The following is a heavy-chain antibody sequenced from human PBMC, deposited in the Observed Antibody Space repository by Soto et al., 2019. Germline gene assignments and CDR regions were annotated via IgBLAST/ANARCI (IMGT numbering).Heavy chain of an antibody. V-gene: IGHV1-18*01. D-gene: IGHD2-2*02. J-gene: IGHJ5*02. CDR2: ISAYNGNT. Sequence: AAVKVSCKASGYTFTSYGISWVRQAPGQGREWMGWISAYNGNTNYAQKLQGRVTMTTDTSTSTAYMELRSLRSDDTAVYYCARDRCSSTSCYTNWLDPWGQGTLVTVS. CDR1: GYTFTSYG. CDR3: ARDRCSSTSCYTNWLDP.